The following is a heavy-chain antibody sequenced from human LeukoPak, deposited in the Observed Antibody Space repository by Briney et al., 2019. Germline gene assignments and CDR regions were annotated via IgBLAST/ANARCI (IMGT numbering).Heavy chain of an antibody. J-gene: IGHJ4*02. D-gene: IGHD5-24*01. CDR1: GFTFDDYG. Sequence: GGSLRLSCAASGFTFDDYGMSWVRQAPGKGLEWVSGINWNGGSTGYADSVKGRFTISRDNAKNSLYPQMNSLRAEDTALYYCAREDGYPTGGYFDYWGQGTLVTVSS. CDR3: AREDGYPTGGYFDY. V-gene: IGHV3-20*04. CDR2: INWNGGST.